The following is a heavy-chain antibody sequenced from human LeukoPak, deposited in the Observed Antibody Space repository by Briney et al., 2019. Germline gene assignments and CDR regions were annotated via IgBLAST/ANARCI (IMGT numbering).Heavy chain of an antibody. CDR1: RFTFDDYG. J-gene: IGHJ4*02. CDR2: INWNGDTT. V-gene: IGHV3-20*04. Sequence: RTGGSLRLSCAASRFTFDDYGMSWVRQAPGKGLEWVSGINWNGDTTGYADSVQGRFTISRDTAKNSLYLQMNSLRAEDTGVYYCARDPPDYWGQGILVTVSS. CDR3: ARDPPDY.